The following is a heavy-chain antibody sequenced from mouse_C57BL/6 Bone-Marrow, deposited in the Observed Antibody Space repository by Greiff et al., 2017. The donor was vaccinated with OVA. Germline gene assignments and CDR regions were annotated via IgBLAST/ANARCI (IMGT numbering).Heavy chain of an antibody. V-gene: IGHV1-18*01. CDR3: ALGGDGYYFDV. CDR1: GYTFTDYN. D-gene: IGHD2-3*01. J-gene: IGHJ1*03. Sequence: VQLQQSGPELVKPGASVKIPCKASGYTFTDYNMDWVKQSHGKSLEWIGDINPNNGGTIYNQKFKGKATLTVDKSSSTAYMELRSLTSEDTAVYYCALGGDGYYFDVWGTGTTVTVSS. CDR2: INPNNGGT.